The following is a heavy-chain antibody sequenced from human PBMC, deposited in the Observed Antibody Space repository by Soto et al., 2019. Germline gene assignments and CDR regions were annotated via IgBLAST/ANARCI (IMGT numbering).Heavy chain of an antibody. CDR1: GGSFAVDH. J-gene: IGHJ4*02. Sequence: EKLRVSWAVQGGSFAVDHCSWLRLYPGKGLEWIGEIDHTGRTNYNPSLKSRVTMSVETSKNQFSLKVTSVTAADTAVYYWSLSMNDYRPHHWGRHSSGQGTHVTV. V-gene: IGHV4-34*01. CDR2: IDHTGRT. CDR3: SLSMNDYRPHHWGRHS. D-gene: IGHD3-16*02.